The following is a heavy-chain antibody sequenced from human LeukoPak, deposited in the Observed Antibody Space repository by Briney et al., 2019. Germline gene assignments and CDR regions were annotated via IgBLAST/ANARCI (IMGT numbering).Heavy chain of an antibody. J-gene: IGHJ4*02. V-gene: IGHV3-7*01. CDR3: ARDPRIASSGYSPFDY. D-gene: IGHD3-22*01. Sequence: PGGSLRLSCAASGFTFSSYWMSWVRQAPGKGLEWVANIKQDGSEKYYVDSVKGRFTISRDNAKNSLYLQMNSRRAEDTAVYYCARDPRIASSGYSPFDYWGQGTLVTVSS. CDR2: IKQDGSEK. CDR1: GFTFSSYW.